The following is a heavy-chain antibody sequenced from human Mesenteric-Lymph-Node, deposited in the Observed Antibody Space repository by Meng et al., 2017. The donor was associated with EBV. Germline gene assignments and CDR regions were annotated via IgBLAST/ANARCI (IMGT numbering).Heavy chain of an antibody. CDR2: IYHSGST. J-gene: IGHJ4*01. CDR3: ARIHSVRLRPFDY. V-gene: IGHV4-4*02. Sequence: QLQLQESGPGLVKPSGTLFLTCAVSGDSISSANWWSWVRQPPGEGLEWIGEIYHSGSTNYNPSLKSRVTMSVDNSKNQFSLKLTSVTAADTAVYFCARIHSVRLRPFDYWGQGSLVTVSS. D-gene: IGHD5-12*01. CDR1: GDSISSANW.